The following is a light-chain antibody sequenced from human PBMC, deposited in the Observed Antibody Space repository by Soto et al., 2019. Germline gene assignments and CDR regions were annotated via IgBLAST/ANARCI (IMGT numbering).Light chain of an antibody. Sequence: RVSTHSQATPAVSPGEKATLSRRASQSVSSSLAWYQQKPGQAPRLLIYSASTRATGIPARFSGSGSGTEFTLTISSLQSEDFAVYYCQQYNNWPITFGQGTRLE. CDR3: QQYNNWPIT. J-gene: IGKJ5*01. V-gene: IGKV3D-15*01. CDR1: QSVSSS. CDR2: SAS.